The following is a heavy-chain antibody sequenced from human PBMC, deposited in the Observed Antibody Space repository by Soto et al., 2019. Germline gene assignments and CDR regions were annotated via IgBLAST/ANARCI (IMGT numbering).Heavy chain of an antibody. J-gene: IGHJ4*02. CDR2: IKSKTDGGTT. CDR1: GFTFSNAW. Sequence: EVQLVESGGGLVKPGGSLRLSCAASGFTFSNAWMSWVRQAPGKGLEWVGRIKSKTDGGTTDYAAPVKGRFTISRDDSENTLYLQMNSLKTEDTAVYYCTPDLPFTFGGVIAYWGQGTLVTVSS. CDR3: TPDLPFTFGGVIAY. V-gene: IGHV3-15*01. D-gene: IGHD3-16*02.